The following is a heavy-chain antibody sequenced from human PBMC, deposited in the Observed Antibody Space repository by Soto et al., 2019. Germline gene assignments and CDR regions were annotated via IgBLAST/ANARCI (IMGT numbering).Heavy chain of an antibody. CDR1: GYTFTSYA. D-gene: IGHD3-22*01. CDR2: INTNTGNP. V-gene: IGHV7-4-1*01. Sequence: ASVKVSCKASGYTFTSYAMNWVRQAPGQGLEWMGWINTNTGNPTYAQGFTGRFVFSLDTSVSTAYLQICSLKAEDTAVYYCARGLAPASNYDSSGYYYMRLVSPDYYYYGMDVWGQGTTVTVSS. J-gene: IGHJ6*02. CDR3: ARGLAPASNYDSSGYYYMRLVSPDYYYYGMDV.